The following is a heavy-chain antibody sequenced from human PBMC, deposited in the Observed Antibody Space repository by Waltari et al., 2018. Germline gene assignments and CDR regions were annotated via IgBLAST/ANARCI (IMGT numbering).Heavy chain of an antibody. J-gene: IGHJ6*02. D-gene: IGHD3-10*01. CDR3: ARDYGSGAYYYYGMDV. CDR1: GFTFSSYS. CDR2: IIRSSSYI. Sequence: EVQLVESGGGLVKPGGSLRRSCAASGFTFSSYSMTGARQAPGKGLEWVSTIIRSSSYIYNADSVKGRFTIYRDNAKNSLYLQMNSLRAEDTAVYYCARDYGSGAYYYYGMDVWGQGTTVTVSS. V-gene: IGHV3-21*01.